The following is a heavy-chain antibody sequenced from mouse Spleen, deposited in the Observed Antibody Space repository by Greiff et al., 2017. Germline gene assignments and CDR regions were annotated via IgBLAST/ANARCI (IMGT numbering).Heavy chain of an antibody. Sequence: VKVVESGPGLVAPSQSLSITCTVSGFSLTSYAISWVRQPPGKGLEWLGVIWTGGGTNYNSALKSRLSISKDNSQSQVFLKMNSLQTEDTASYYCARNSHYGSSYVGYFDYWGQGTTLTVSS. D-gene: IGHD1-1*01. CDR2: IWTGGGT. CDR1: GFSLTSYA. J-gene: IGHJ2*01. V-gene: IGHV2-9-1*01. CDR3: ARNSHYGSSYVGYFDY.